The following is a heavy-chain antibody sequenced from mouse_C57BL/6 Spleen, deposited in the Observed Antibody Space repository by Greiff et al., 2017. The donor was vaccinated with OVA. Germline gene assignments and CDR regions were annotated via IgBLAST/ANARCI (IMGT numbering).Heavy chain of an antibody. CDR1: GYAFSSSW. J-gene: IGHJ4*01. CDR2: IYPGDGDT. D-gene: IGHD2-3*01. CDR3: ARSEDGYPYAMDY. V-gene: IGHV1-82*01. Sequence: VQLQQSGPELVKPGASVKISCKASGYAFSSSWMNWVKQRPGKGLEWIGRIYPGDGDTNYNGKFKGKATLTADKSSSTAYMQLSSLTSDDSAVYFCARSEDGYPYAMDYWGQGTSVTVSS.